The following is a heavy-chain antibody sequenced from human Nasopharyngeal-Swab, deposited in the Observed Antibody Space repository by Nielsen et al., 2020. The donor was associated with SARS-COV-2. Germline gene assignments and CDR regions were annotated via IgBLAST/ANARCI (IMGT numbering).Heavy chain of an antibody. J-gene: IGHJ4*02. D-gene: IGHD6-13*01. CDR3: ARDGAAGRGSYYFDY. CDR1: GFTFSSYA. V-gene: IGHV3-30*04. Sequence: LSLTCAASGFTFSSYAMHWVRQAPGKGLEWVAVISYDGSNKYYADSVKGRFTISRDNSKNTLYLQMNSLRAEDTAVYYCARDGAAGRGSYYFDYWGQGTLVTVSS. CDR2: ISYDGSNK.